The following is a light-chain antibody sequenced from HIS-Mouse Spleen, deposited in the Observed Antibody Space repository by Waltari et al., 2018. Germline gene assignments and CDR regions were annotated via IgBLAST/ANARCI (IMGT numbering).Light chain of an antibody. CDR3: QQYNSYSPKYT. CDR1: QSISSW. V-gene: IGKV1-5*03. CDR2: KAY. Sequence: DIQMTQSPSTLSASVGDRVTITCRASQSISSWLAWYQQKPGKAPTLLIYKAYSLESGVPSRFSGSGSGTEFTLTISSLQPDDFATYYCQQYNSYSPKYTFGQGTKLEIK. J-gene: IGKJ2*01.